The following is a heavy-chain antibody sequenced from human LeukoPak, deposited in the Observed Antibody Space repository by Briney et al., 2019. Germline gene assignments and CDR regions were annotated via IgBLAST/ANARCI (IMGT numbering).Heavy chain of an antibody. CDR2: ISAYNGNT. Sequence: ASVKLSCKASGYTFTSYGISWVRQAPGQGLDWIGWISAYNGNTNYAQKLQGRVTMTTDTSTSTAYMELRSLRSDDTAVYYCARDRAGIAAAGSFDYWGQGTLVTVSS. J-gene: IGHJ4*02. CDR1: GYTFTSYG. D-gene: IGHD6-13*01. CDR3: ARDRAGIAAAGSFDY. V-gene: IGHV1-18*01.